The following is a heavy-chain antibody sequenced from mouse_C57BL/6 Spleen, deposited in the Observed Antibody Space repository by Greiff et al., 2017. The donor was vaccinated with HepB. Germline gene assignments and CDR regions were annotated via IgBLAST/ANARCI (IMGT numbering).Heavy chain of an antibody. D-gene: IGHD2-4*01. CDR3: ARGTMITPYAMDY. CDR1: GFSLTSYG. J-gene: IGHJ4*01. Sequence: VKLMESGPGLVQPSQSLSITCTVSGFSLTSYGVHWVRQSPGKGLEWLGVIWSGGSTDYNAAFISRLSISKDNSKSQVFFKMNSLQADDTAIYYCARGTMITPYAMDYWGQGTSVTVSS. CDR2: IWSGGST. V-gene: IGHV2-2*01.